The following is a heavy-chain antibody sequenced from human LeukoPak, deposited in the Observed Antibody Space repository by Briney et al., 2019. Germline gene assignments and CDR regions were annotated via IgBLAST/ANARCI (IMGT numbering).Heavy chain of an antibody. J-gene: IGHJ4*02. V-gene: IGHV3-7*01. Sequence: GGSLRLSCAASGFNVNSFEMTWVRQAPGKGLEWVANIRQDGSVQNYVDSVKGRFTISRDNPKNSVYLQMSSLRAEDTAVYYCHVTTRSRGFDYWGQGTPVTVSS. D-gene: IGHD1/OR15-1a*01. CDR2: IRQDGSVQ. CDR1: GFNVNSFE. CDR3: HVTTRSRGFDY.